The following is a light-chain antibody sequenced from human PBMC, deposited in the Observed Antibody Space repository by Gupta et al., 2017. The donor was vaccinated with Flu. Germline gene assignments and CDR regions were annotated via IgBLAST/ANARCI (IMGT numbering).Light chain of an antibody. V-gene: IGKV1-39*01. CDR3: QHRDSTPHT. CDR2: AAS. J-gene: IGKJ2*01. Sequence: PASLSASVGDRVTITGRASQSISSYLNWYQQKPGQAPKLLIYAASSLQSGVPSRFSGSGSGTDFTLTISRLQPEDFATYYCQHRDSTPHTFGQGTKLEIK. CDR1: QSISSY.